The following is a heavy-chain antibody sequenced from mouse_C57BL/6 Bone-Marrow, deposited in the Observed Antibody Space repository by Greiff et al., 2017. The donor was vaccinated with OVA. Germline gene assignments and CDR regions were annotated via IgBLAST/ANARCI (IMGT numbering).Heavy chain of an antibody. V-gene: IGHV3-6*01. J-gene: IGHJ2*01. CDR2: ISYDGSN. CDR3: ARELFFFDY. Sequence: DVKLQESGPGLVKPSQSLSLTCSFTGYSITSGYYWNWIRQFPGNKLEWMGYISYDGSNNYNPSLKNRISITRDTSKNQLFLKLNAVTTEDTATYYCARELFFFDYWGQGTTLTVSS. CDR1: GYSITSGYY.